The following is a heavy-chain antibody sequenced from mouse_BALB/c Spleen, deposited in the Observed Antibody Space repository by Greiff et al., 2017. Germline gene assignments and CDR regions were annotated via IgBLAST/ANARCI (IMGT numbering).Heavy chain of an antibody. CDR2: ISSGSSTI. Sequence: EVNLVESGGGLVQPGGSRKLSCAASGFTFSSFGMHWVRQAPEKGLEWVAYISSGSSTIYYADTVKGRFTISRDNPKNTLFLQMTSLRSEDTAMYYCARGITTVVAWYFDVWGAGTTVTVSS. V-gene: IGHV5-17*02. J-gene: IGHJ1*01. CDR1: GFTFSSFG. CDR3: ARGITTVVAWYFDV. D-gene: IGHD1-1*01.